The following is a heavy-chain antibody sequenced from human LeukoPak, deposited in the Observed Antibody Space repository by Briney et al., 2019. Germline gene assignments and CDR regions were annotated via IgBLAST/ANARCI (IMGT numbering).Heavy chain of an antibody. CDR2: ISGSGGST. CDR1: GFTFSSYG. Sequence: GGTLRLSCAASGFTFSSYGMSWVRQAPGKGLEWVSAISGSGGSTYYADSVKGRFTISRDNSKNTLYLQMNSLRAEDTAVYYCAKALYVVVPAANDYWGQGTLVTVSS. J-gene: IGHJ4*02. CDR3: AKALYVVVPAANDY. V-gene: IGHV3-23*01. D-gene: IGHD2-2*01.